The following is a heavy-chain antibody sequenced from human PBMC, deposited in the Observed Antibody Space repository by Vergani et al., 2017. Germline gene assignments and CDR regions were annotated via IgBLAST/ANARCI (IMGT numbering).Heavy chain of an antibody. CDR3: ARSAGYAHYYGMDV. CDR1: GYTFTGYY. D-gene: IGHD2-2*01. J-gene: IGHJ6*02. Sequence: QVQLVQSGAEVKKPGASVKVSCKASGYTFTGYYMHWVRQAPGQGLEWMGWINPNSGGTNYAQKFQGRVTMTRDTSISTAYMELSRLRSDDTAVYSGARSAGYAHYYGMDVWGQGTTVTVSS. V-gene: IGHV1-2*02. CDR2: INPNSGGT.